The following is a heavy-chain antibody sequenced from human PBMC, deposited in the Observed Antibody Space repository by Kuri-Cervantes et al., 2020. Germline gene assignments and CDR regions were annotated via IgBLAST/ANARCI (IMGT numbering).Heavy chain of an antibody. CDR3: ARRGYYDSHRRRDAFDI. CDR1: GGSISSSNW. J-gene: IGHJ3*02. CDR2: IYHSGST. Sequence: SCAVSGGSISSSNWWSWVRQPPGKGLEWIGEIYHSGSTNYNPSLKSRVTISVDKSKNQFSLELSSVTAADTAVYYCARRGYYDSHRRRDAFDIWGQGTMVTVSS. V-gene: IGHV4-4*02. D-gene: IGHD3-22*01.